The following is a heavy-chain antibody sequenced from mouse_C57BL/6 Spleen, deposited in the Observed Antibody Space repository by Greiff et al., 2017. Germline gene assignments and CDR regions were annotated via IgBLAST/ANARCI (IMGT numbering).Heavy chain of an antibody. CDR1: GYTFTSYW. CDR3: ANRDSSGTGAY. J-gene: IGHJ3*01. CDR2: IDPSDSYT. V-gene: IGHV1-59*01. D-gene: IGHD3-2*02. Sequence: QVHVKQPGAELVRPGTSVKLSCKASGYTFTSYWMHWVKQRPGQGLEWIGVIDPSDSYTNYNQKFKGKATLTVDTSSSTAYMQLSSLTSEDSAVYYCANRDSSGTGAYWGQGTLVTVSA.